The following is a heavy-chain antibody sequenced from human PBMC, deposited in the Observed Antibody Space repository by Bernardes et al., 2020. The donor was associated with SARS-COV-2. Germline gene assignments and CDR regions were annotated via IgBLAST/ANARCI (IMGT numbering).Heavy chain of an antibody. CDR1: GYTFTGYY. CDR2: INPNSGGT. Sequence: SVKVSCKASGYTFTGYYMHWVRQAPGQGLEWMGWINPNSGGTNYAQKFQGRVTMTRDTSISTAYMELSRLRSDDTAVYYCARGPLLWFGELPAYYFDYWGQGTLVTVSS. V-gene: IGHV1-2*02. D-gene: IGHD3-10*01. CDR3: ARGPLLWFGELPAYYFDY. J-gene: IGHJ4*02.